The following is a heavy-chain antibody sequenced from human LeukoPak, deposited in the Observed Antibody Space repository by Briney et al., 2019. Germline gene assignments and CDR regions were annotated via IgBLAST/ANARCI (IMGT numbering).Heavy chain of an antibody. J-gene: IGHJ6*03. CDR2: IIPIFGTA. V-gene: IGHV1-69*06. CDR3: AKGPKFYYGSGSYYMDV. Sequence: SVKVSCKASRGTFSSYAISWVRQAPGQGLEWMGGIIPIFGTANYAQNFQGRVTITADKSTSTAYMQLSSLRSEDTAVYYCAKGPKFYYGSGSYYMDVWGKGTTVTVSS. D-gene: IGHD3-10*01. CDR1: RGTFSSYA.